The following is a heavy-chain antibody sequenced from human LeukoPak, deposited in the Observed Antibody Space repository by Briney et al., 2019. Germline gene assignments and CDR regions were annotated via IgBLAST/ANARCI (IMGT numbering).Heavy chain of an antibody. D-gene: IGHD6-13*01. CDR1: CGSISSYY. J-gene: IGHJ6*02. CDR2: IYTSGST. CDR3: ARSGLKQLHLPGVYYGMDV. Sequence: SETLSLTCTVSCGSISSYYWSWIRQPAGKGLEWIGRIYTSGSTNYNPSLKSRVTMSVDTSKNQFSLKLSSVTAADTAVYYCARSGLKQLHLPGVYYGMDVWGQGTTVTVSS. V-gene: IGHV4-4*07.